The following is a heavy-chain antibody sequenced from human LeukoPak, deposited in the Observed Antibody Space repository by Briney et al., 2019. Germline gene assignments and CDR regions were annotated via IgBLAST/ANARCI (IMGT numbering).Heavy chain of an antibody. CDR1: GFTVSSNY. Sequence: PGGSLRLSCAASGFTVSSNYMSWVRQAPGKGLEWVSVIYSGSSTYYADSVKGRFTISRDNSKNTLYLQMNSLRAEDTAVYYCARVYYGSGSSPPSDWFDPWGQGTLVTVSS. J-gene: IGHJ5*02. V-gene: IGHV3-66*01. CDR3: ARVYYGSGSSPPSDWFDP. D-gene: IGHD3-10*01. CDR2: IYSGSST.